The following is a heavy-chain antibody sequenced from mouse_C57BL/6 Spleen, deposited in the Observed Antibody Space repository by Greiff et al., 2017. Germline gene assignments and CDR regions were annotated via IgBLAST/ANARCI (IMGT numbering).Heavy chain of an antibody. D-gene: IGHD1-1*01. CDR2: IHPNSGST. CDR3: ARRGYGSSSGYFDV. J-gene: IGHJ1*03. CDR1: GYTFTSYW. V-gene: IGHV1-64*01. Sequence: QVQLQQPGAELVKPGASVKLSCKASGYTFTSYWMHWVKQRPGQGLEWIGMIHPNSGSTNYNEKFKSKATLTVDKSSSTAYMQLSSLTSEDSAVYYCARRGYGSSSGYFDVWGTGTTVTVSS.